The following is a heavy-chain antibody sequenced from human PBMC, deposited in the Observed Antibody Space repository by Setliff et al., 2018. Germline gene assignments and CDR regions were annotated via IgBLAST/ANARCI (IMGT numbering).Heavy chain of an antibody. CDR1: GESFDTYY. CDR2: INQSGGG. D-gene: IGHD1-1*01. Sequence: PSETLSLTCNVFGESFDTYYWSWIRQPPGKGLEWFGEINQSGGGDYNPSFKGRVTISVDTSKKQFSLTLRYVTAADTALYYCRQAVVGRDVFDVWGRGTVVTVSS. V-gene: IGHV4-34*01. J-gene: IGHJ3*01. CDR3: RQAVVGRDVFDV.